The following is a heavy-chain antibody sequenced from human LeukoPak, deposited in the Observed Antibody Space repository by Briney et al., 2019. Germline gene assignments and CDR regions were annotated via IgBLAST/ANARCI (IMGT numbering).Heavy chain of an antibody. Sequence: ASVKVSCKASGYTFTGYYMHWVRQAPGQGLEWMGWINPNSGGTNYAQKFQGRVTMTRDTSISTAYMELSRLRSDDTAVYYCARDLSGSYYVGGYWGQGTLVTVSS. D-gene: IGHD1-26*01. CDR3: ARDLSGSYYVGGY. CDR1: GYTFTGYY. J-gene: IGHJ4*02. V-gene: IGHV1-2*02. CDR2: INPNSGGT.